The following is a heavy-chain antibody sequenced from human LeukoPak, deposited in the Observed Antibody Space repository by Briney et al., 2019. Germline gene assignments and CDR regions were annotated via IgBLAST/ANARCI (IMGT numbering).Heavy chain of an antibody. CDR1: GYTFTSYA. D-gene: IGHD3-9*01. V-gene: IGHV7-4-1*02. CDR2: INTNTGNP. J-gene: IGHJ4*02. CDR3: ARELAPGNYDILTGFDY. Sequence: ASVKVSCKASGYTFTSYAMNWVRQAPGQGLEWMGWINTNTGNPTYAQGFTGRFVFSLDTSVSSAYLQISSLKAEDTAVYYCARELAPGNYDILTGFDYWGQGTLVTVSS.